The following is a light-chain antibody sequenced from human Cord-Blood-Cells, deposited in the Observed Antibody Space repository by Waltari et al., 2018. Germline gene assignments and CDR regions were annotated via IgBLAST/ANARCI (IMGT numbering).Light chain of an antibody. CDR1: QSLVHSDGNTY. J-gene: IGKJ1*01. CDR2: KVS. V-gene: IGKV2-30*02. Sequence: DVVMTQSPLSLPVTLGQPASISCRSSQSLVHSDGNTYLNWFQQRPGQSPRRLIYKVSNRDSGVPDRFSGSGSGTDFTLKISRVEAEDVGVYYYMQGTHWPPTFGQGTKVEIK. CDR3: MQGTHWPPT.